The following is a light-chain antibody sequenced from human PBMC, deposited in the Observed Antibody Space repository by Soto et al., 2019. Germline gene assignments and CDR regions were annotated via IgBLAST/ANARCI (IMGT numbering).Light chain of an antibody. CDR2: GAS. Sequence: EIVLTQSPGTLSLSPGEGATLSCRASQSVSSSYIAWYQQRPGQTPSLLIYGASTRATGIPDRFSGSGSGTHFTLTISRLEPEDSAVYYCQHYDSSPPYTFGQGTKLEIK. CDR3: QHYDSSPPYT. V-gene: IGKV3-20*01. CDR1: QSVSSSY. J-gene: IGKJ2*01.